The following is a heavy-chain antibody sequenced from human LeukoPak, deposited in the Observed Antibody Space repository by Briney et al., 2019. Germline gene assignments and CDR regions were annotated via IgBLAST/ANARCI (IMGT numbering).Heavy chain of an antibody. J-gene: IGHJ6*04. D-gene: IGHD4-11*01. CDR2: IVVCSGNT. Sequence: TSVKVSCKASGFTFTTSAVQWVRQARGQRLEWIGWIVVCSGNTNYAQKFQERVIITRDMSTSTAYMELSSVRSEDTAVYYCAAGGPADYRSIYDYGMDFWGRGTTVTVSS. CDR1: GFTFTTSA. V-gene: IGHV1-58*01. CDR3: AAGGPADYRSIYDYGMDF.